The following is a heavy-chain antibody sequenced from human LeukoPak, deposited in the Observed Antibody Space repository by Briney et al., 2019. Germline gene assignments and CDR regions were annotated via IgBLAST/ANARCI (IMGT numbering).Heavy chain of an antibody. CDR3: ARDPYEIVATPYYFDY. D-gene: IGHD5-12*01. CDR2: ISSSSSYI. J-gene: IGHJ4*02. V-gene: IGHV3-21*01. CDR1: GFTVSSNY. Sequence: PGGSLRLSCAASGFTVSSNYMSWVRQAPGKGLEWVSSISSSSSYIYYADSVKGRFTISRDNAENSLYLQMNSLRAEDTAVYYCARDPYEIVATPYYFDYWGQGTLVTVSS.